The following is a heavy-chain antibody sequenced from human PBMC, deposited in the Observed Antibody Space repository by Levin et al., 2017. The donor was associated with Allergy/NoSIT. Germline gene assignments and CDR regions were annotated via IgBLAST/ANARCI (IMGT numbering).Heavy chain of an antibody. CDR2: INYSGST. Sequence: PSETLSLTCTVSGSTTSLFYWNWIRQTPGKGLEWIGYINYSGSTKNNPSLKSRVTISLDTSKSQFSLLLTSVTAADTAVYDCARDTGGWWFDPWGQGTLVTVSS. CDR3: ARDTGGWWFDP. V-gene: IGHV4-59*01. CDR1: GSTTSLFY. J-gene: IGHJ5*02. D-gene: IGHD3-16*01.